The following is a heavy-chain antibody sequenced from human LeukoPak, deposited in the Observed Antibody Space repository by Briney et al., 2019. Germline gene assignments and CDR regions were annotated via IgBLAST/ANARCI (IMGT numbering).Heavy chain of an antibody. CDR1: GDSVSNKNGA. V-gene: IGHV6-1*01. CDR3: ASGRPLS. D-gene: IGHD6-25*01. J-gene: IGHJ5*02. Sequence: SQTLSLTCDVSGDSVSNKNGAWNWTRQSPSRGLEWLGRTYFRSEWYTDYAVSVKGRIAITADTSKDQFSLQLASVTPEDTAVYYCASGRPLSWGQGSLVTVYS. CDR2: TYFRSEWYT.